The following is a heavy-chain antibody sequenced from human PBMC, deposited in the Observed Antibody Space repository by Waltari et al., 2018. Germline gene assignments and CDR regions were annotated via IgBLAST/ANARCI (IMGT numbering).Heavy chain of an antibody. J-gene: IGHJ4*02. D-gene: IGHD6-19*01. V-gene: IGHV3-9*01. CDR2: ISWNSGSV. CDR1: GFTFDQSD. Sequence: EVQLVESGGGSVQPGGSLRLSCAASGFTFDQSDMHWVRQVPGKGLEWVLGISWNSGSVDYADSVKGRFTISRDNAKNSVHLQMYNLRTEDTGLYYCAKDNEQWPHAFDHWGQGTPVTVSS. CDR3: AKDNEQWPHAFDH.